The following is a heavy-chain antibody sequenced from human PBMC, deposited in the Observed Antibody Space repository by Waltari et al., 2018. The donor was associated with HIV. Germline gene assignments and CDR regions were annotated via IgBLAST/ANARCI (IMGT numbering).Heavy chain of an antibody. CDR3: ASGYSSSWRSDYYYYGMGV. J-gene: IGHJ6*02. Sequence: EVQLVESGGGLVQPGGSLRLSCAASGFTFSSYWMHWVRQAPGKGLVWVSRINSDGSSTSYADSVKGRFTISRDNAKNTLYLQMNSLRAEDTAVYYCASGYSSSWRSDYYYYGMGVWGQGTTVTVSS. CDR1: GFTFSSYW. D-gene: IGHD6-13*01. V-gene: IGHV3-74*01. CDR2: INSDGSST.